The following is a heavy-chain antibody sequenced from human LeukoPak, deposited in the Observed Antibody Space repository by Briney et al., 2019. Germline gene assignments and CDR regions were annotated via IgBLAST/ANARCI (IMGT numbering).Heavy chain of an antibody. CDR1: GFTFSDYY. V-gene: IGHV3-11*05. CDR2: ITSSSSYT. CDR3: ARGPKGYYGMDV. Sequence: GALRLSCAASGFTFSDYYMSWIRQAAGKGLEWVSSITSSSSYTNYADSVKGRFTISRDNAKNSLYLQMNSLRAEDTAVYYCARGPKGYYGMDVWGQGTTVTVSS. J-gene: IGHJ6*02.